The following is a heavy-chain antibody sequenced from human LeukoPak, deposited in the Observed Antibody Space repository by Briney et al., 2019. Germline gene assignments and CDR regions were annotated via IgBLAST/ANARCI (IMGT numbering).Heavy chain of an antibody. Sequence: GGSQRLFCAASGFAFCSYWMHWVRQAPAKGLVCVSLIHSDGTTTSYADSVKGRFTISRDNAKNTLYLQMNSLRAEDTAVYFCARDHGYGGRFDFDFWGQGTLVTVSS. D-gene: IGHD4-23*01. CDR3: ARDHGYGGRFDFDF. CDR1: GFAFCSYW. J-gene: IGHJ4*02. CDR2: IHSDGTTT. V-gene: IGHV3-74*01.